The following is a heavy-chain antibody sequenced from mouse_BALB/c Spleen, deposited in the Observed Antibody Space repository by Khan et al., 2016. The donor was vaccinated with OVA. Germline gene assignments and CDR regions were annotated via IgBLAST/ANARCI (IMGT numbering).Heavy chain of an antibody. CDR3: ARNRNGYFDS. CDR1: GFSLANYG. CDR2: IWSGGIT. D-gene: IGHD1-1*02. J-gene: IGHJ2*01. Sequence: VQLQESGPGLVQPSQSLSITCTVSGFSLANYGVHWVRQSPGKGLEWLGVIWSGGITDYNATFISRLSISKDNSKGQVFFQMNSLQANDTAIYYCARNRNGYFDSWGQGSTLTVSS. V-gene: IGHV2-2*02.